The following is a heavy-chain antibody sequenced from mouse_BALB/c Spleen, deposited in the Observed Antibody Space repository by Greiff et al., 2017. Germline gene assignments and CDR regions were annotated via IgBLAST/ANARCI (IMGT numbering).Heavy chain of an antibody. V-gene: IGHV2-2*02. CDR3: ARNLDTTGGTGYAMDY. J-gene: IGHJ4*01. CDR2: IWSGGST. Sequence: QVQLKQSGPGLVQPSQSLSITCTVSGFSLTSYGVHWVRQSPGKGLEWLGVIWSGGSTDYNAAFISRLSISKDNSKSQVFFKMNSLQANDTAIYYCARNLDTTGGTGYAMDYWGQGTSVTVSS. D-gene: IGHD2-2*01. CDR1: GFSLTSYG.